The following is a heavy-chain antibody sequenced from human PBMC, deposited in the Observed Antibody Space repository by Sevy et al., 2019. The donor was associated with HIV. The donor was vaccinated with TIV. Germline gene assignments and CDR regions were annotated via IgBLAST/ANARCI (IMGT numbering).Heavy chain of an antibody. CDR3: ARGPPDGSYDYFDY. J-gene: IGHJ4*02. D-gene: IGHD1-26*01. V-gene: IGHV3-21*04. CDR2: ISGLSNYI. Sequence: GGSLRLSCAASGFTFSSFNMNWVRQAPGKGLEWVSSISGLSNYIYYAESLKGRFIISRDNAKNTLYLQMNSPRADDTAVYYCARGPPDGSYDYFDYGGQGTLVTVSS. CDR1: GFTFSSFN.